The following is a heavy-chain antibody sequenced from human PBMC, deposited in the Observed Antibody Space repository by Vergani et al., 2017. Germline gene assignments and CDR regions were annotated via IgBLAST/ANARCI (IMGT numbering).Heavy chain of an antibody. CDR1: GFTFSSYA. V-gene: IGHV3-21*01. D-gene: IGHD5-12*01. J-gene: IGHJ4*02. Sequence: EVQLVESGGGLVQPGRSLRLSCTASGFTFSSYAMSWVRQAPGKGLEWVSSISGDTTYIYYADSVKGRFTISRDNAKNSLYLQMNSLRAEDTAVYYCARAPPYDHSGYDSWGQGSLVTVSS. CDR3: ARAPPYDHSGYDS. CDR2: ISGDTTYI.